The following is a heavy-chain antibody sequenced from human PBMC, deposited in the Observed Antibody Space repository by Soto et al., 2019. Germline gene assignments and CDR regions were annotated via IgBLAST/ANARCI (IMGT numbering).Heavy chain of an antibody. CDR3: ARGFQIFGMVKKFDP. J-gene: IGHJ5*02. CDR1: GYTFTSYE. Sequence: ASVKVSCKASGYTFTSYEINWVRQAAGQGLEWLGWMSPNSGNTGYAPKFLGRVTMTKNTSINTAYMELSSLTSEDTAVYYCARGFQIFGMVKKFDPWGQGTLVTV. CDR2: MSPNSGNT. V-gene: IGHV1-8*01. D-gene: IGHD3-3*01.